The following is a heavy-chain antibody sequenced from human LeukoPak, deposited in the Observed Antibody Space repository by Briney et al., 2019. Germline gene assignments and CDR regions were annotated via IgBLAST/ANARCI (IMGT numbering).Heavy chain of an antibody. CDR3: ARDLTTTPYNWFDP. J-gene: IGHJ5*02. V-gene: IGHV4-34*01. Sequence: PSETLSLTCAVYGGSFSGYYWSWIRQPPGKWLEWIGEINHSGSTNYNPSLKSRVTISVDTSKNQFSLKLSSVTAADTAVYYCARDLTTTPYNWFDPWGPGTLVTVSS. CDR1: GGSFSGYY. D-gene: IGHD3-22*01. CDR2: INHSGST.